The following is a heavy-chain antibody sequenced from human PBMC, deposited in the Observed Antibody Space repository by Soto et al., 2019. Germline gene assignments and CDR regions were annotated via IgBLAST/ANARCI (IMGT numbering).Heavy chain of an antibody. V-gene: IGHV3-11*01. Sequence: PGGSLRLSCAASGFTFSDYYMSWIRQAPGKGLEWVSYISSSGSTIYYADSVKGRFTISRDNAKNSLYLQMNSLRAEDTAVYYCARDKLAINPQNEYYDILTGPQPWGQGTLVTVSS. CDR3: ARDKLAINPQNEYYDILTGPQP. D-gene: IGHD3-9*01. CDR2: ISSSGSTI. J-gene: IGHJ5*02. CDR1: GFTFSDYY.